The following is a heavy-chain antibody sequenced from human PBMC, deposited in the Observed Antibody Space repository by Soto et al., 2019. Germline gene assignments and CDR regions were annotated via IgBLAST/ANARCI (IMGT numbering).Heavy chain of an antibody. V-gene: IGHV2-5*02. D-gene: IGHD3-22*01. J-gene: IGHJ4*01. CDR1: VFSFSTRGVA. CDR2: IYWDDEK. Sequence: GSCPALVNPTQTLTLTCTFSVFSFSTRGVAVGWIRQPPGKALEWLALIYWDDEKRYSPSLKSRLTITKDTSKNQVALTMTNMDPVDTATYFCARGDSTGYYPYWGHGTLVTVSS. CDR3: ARGDSTGYYPY.